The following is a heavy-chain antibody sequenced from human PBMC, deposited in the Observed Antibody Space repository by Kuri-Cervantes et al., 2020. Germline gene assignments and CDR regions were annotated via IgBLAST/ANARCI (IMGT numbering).Heavy chain of an antibody. Sequence: GGSLRLSCAASGFTSSNAWMSWVRQAPGKGLEWVGRIKSKTDGGTTDYAAPVKGRFTISRDASKNTLYLQMNSLKAEDTAVYYCARDGDIVVVPAAMISYYFDYWGQGTLVTVSS. J-gene: IGHJ4*02. CDR1: GFTSSNAW. D-gene: IGHD2-2*01. CDR2: IKSKTDGGTT. V-gene: IGHV3-15*01. CDR3: ARDGDIVVVPAAMISYYFDY.